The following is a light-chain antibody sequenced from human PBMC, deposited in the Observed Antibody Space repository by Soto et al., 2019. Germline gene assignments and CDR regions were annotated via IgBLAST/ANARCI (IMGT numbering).Light chain of an antibody. J-gene: IGKJ5*01. CDR2: GAS. V-gene: IGKV3-20*01. Sequence: EIVLTQSPGTLSLSPGERATLSCRASQSVSSNYLAWYQQKPGQAPRLLIYGASSRAAGIPDRFSGSRSGTDFTFTISRLEPEDFAVYYCQQYGSSPFTFGQGTRLEIK. CDR3: QQYGSSPFT. CDR1: QSVSSNY.